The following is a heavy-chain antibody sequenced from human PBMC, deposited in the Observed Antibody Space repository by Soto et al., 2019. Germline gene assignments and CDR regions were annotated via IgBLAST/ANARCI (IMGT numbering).Heavy chain of an antibody. CDR3: AGGDTGIAVGCI. V-gene: IGHV4-34*01. J-gene: IGHJ3*02. CDR1: GGSFSGYY. D-gene: IGHD6-19*01. Sequence: SETLSLTCAVYGGSFSGYYWSWIRQPPGKGLEWIGEINHSGSTNYNPSLKSRVTIAVDTSKNQFSLKLSSVTAADTAVYYCAGGDTGIAVGCIWGQGTMVTVSS. CDR2: INHSGST.